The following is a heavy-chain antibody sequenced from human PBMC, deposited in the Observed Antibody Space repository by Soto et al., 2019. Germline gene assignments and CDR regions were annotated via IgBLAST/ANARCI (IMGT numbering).Heavy chain of an antibody. CDR2: ISAHNGNT. J-gene: IGHJ4*02. D-gene: IGHD1-1*01. CDR1: GYDFTTYG. Sequence: QVHLVQSGAEVKKPGASVKVSCKGSGYDFTTYGITWVRQAPGQGLEWMAWISAHNGNTDYAQTLQGRVTVTRDTYTSTAYMELRSLRSDDTAVYYCARGRYGDYWGQGALVTVSS. V-gene: IGHV1-18*01. CDR3: ARGRYGDY.